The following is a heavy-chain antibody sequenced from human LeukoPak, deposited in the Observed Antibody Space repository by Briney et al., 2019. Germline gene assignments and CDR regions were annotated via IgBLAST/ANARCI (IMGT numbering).Heavy chain of an antibody. Sequence: PGGSLRLSCAASGFTFSSYGMSWVRQAPGKGLEWVANIKQDGSEKYYVDSVKGRFTISRDNSKNSLYLQMNSLRAEDTAVYYCARDLDNRGYSPNPNYFDYWGQGPLVTVSS. D-gene: IGHD3-22*01. J-gene: IGHJ4*02. CDR2: IKQDGSEK. CDR1: GFTFSSYG. V-gene: IGHV3-7*01. CDR3: ARDLDNRGYSPNPNYFDY.